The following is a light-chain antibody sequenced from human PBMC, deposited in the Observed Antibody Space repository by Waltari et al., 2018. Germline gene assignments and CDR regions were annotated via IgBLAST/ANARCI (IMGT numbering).Light chain of an antibody. Sequence: DIQMTQSPSSLSASVGDRVTITCRASQSISSYLNWYQQKPGKAPKLLIYAASSLQSGVPSRFSGSGSGTDLTLTSSSLQPEDFATYYCQQSYSTLMYTFGQGTKLEIK. CDR1: QSISSY. J-gene: IGKJ2*01. CDR2: AAS. CDR3: QQSYSTLMYT. V-gene: IGKV1-39*01.